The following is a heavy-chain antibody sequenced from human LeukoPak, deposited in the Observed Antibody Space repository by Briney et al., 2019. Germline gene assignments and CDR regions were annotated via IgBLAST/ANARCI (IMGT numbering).Heavy chain of an antibody. CDR1: GGSISSHY. V-gene: IGHV4-59*11. D-gene: IGHD2-15*01. Sequence: SETLSLTCTVSGGSISSHYWTWIRQSPVKGLEWIGDISNSGSTSHNPSLKSRVTTSIDTSKHQFSLKLSSVTAADTAVYYCGRDALVGYFSYYYMDVWGKGTTVTVSS. CDR3: GRDALVGYFSYYYMDV. CDR2: ISNSGST. J-gene: IGHJ6*03.